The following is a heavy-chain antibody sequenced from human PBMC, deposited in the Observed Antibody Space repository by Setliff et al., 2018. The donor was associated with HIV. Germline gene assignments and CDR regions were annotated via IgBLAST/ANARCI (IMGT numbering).Heavy chain of an antibody. J-gene: IGHJ4*02. D-gene: IGHD3-10*01. CDR2: ISSSGTTM. Sequence: GSLRHSCAASGFTFSSYRMNWVRQAPGKGLEWVSSISSSGTTMYYADSVKGRFTISRDNGKNSLYLQMNSLRAEDTAVYYCARDGPGSSYFFDYWGQGTVVTVSS. CDR3: ARDGPGSSYFFDY. V-gene: IGHV3-48*01. CDR1: GFTFSSYR.